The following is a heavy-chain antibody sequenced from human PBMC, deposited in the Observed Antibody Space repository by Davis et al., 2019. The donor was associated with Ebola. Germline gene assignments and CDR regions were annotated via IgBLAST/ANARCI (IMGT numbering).Heavy chain of an antibody. CDR3: ARGWLRTPGFDY. CDR2: TYYNSKWYS. D-gene: IGHD5-12*01. CDR1: GDSVSINSAG. Sequence: HSQTLSLTCAVSGDSVSINSAGWNWIRQSPSRGLEWLGRTYYNSKWYSDYAASVKGRMTINPDTYKNQFSLQLNSVTPEDTAVYYCARGWLRTPGFDYWGQGIPVTVSS. J-gene: IGHJ4*02. V-gene: IGHV6-1*01.